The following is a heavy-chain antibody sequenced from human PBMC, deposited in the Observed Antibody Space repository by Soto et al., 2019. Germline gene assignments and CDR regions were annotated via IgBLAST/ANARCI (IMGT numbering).Heavy chain of an antibody. J-gene: IGHJ6*02. CDR1: GGSFSGSY. CDR3: ARAWPVSRDCIRIHCTRSGMDC. Sequence: WETASLTCAFYGGSFSGSYWSCVRHPPGKWLEWIAEVNHSGSTNYNPSLKSRVTISVDTSKNYFSLKLSFVTAADTAVYYCARAWPVSRDCIRIHCTRSGMDCWGQGTTGTV. V-gene: IGHV4-34*01. CDR2: VNHSGST. D-gene: IGHD2-21*01.